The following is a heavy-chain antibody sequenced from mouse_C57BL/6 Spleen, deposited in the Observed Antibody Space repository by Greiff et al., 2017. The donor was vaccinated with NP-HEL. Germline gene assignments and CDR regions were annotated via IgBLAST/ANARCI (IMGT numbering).Heavy chain of an antibody. CDR1: GYTFTSYW. Sequence: QVQLQQPGAELVKPGASVKLSCKASGYTFTSYWMHWVKQRPGQGPEWIGMIHPNSGSTNYNEKFKSKATLTVDKSSSTAYMQLSSLTSEDSAVYYCASRYYYGSTSWFAYWGQGTLVTVSA. CDR2: IHPNSGST. J-gene: IGHJ3*01. V-gene: IGHV1-64*01. CDR3: ASRYYYGSTSWFAY. D-gene: IGHD1-1*01.